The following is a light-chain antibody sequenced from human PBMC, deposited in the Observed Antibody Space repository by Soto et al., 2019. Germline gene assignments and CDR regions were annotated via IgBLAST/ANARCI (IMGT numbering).Light chain of an antibody. CDR2: DVS. CDR1: SSDVGGYNY. V-gene: IGLV2-14*01. CDR3: SSYTSSSTGV. Sequence: QSVLTQPASVSGSPGQSITISCTGTSSDVGGYNYVSWYQQHPGKAPKLMIYDVSNRPSGVSNRFSGSKSGNTASLTISGLQAEDEADYDCSSYTSSSTGVFGTGTKVTVL. J-gene: IGLJ1*01.